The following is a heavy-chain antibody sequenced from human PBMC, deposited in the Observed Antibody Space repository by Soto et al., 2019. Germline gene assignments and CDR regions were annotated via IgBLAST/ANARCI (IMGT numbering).Heavy chain of an antibody. V-gene: IGHV3-23*01. J-gene: IGHJ4*02. CDR3: ATKRDRGNYFDY. Sequence: GGSLRLSCAASGFTFSSYAMSWVRQAPGKGLEWVSAISGSGGSTYYADSVKGRFTISRDNSKNTLYLQMNSLRAEDTAVYYCATKRDRGNYFDYWGQGTLVTVSS. CDR1: GFTFSSYA. CDR2: ISGSGGST.